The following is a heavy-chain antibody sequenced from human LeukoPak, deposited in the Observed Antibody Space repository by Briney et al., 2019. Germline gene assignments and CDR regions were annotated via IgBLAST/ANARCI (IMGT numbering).Heavy chain of an antibody. CDR2: MNPNSGNT. CDR1: GYTFTNVD. CDR3: ARHGLDYGDSY. Sequence: ASVKVSCKASGYTFTNVDINWVRQASGQGLEWMGWMNPNSGNTGYAQKFQGRVTMTRNTSISTAYMELSSLRSEDTAVYYCARHGLDYGDSYWGQGTLVTVSS. D-gene: IGHD4-17*01. J-gene: IGHJ4*02. V-gene: IGHV1-8*02.